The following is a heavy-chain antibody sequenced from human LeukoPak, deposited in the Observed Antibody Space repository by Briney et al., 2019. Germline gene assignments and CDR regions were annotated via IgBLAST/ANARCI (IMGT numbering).Heavy chain of an antibody. D-gene: IGHD3-9*01. CDR2: MNPNSGNT. CDR1: GYTFTSYD. J-gene: IGHJ3*02. V-gene: IGHV1-8*03. Sequence: GASVKVSCKASGYTFTSYDINWVRQATGQGLEWMGWMNPNSGNTGYAQKFQGRVTITRNTSISTAYMELSSLRSEDTAVYYCARLIDWLWANDAFDIWGQGTMVTVSS. CDR3: ARLIDWLWANDAFDI.